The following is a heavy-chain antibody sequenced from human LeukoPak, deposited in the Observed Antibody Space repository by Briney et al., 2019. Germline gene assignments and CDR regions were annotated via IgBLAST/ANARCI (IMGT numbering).Heavy chain of an antibody. D-gene: IGHD2-2*01. CDR1: GFTFSNAW. CDR2: IKSKTDGGTT. J-gene: IGHJ4*02. Sequence: PGGSLRLSCAASGFTFSNAWMSWVRQAPGKGLEWVGRIKSKTDGGTTDYAAPVKGRLTISRDDSKNTLYLQMNSLKTEDTAVYYCTTVLGYCSSTSCPGTYYFDYWGQGTLVTVSS. V-gene: IGHV3-15*01. CDR3: TTVLGYCSSTSCPGTYYFDY.